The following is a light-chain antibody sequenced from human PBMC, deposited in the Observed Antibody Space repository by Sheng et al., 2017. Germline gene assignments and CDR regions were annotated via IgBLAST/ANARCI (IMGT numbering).Light chain of an antibody. CDR1: QSVSSY. CDR2: DAS. V-gene: IGKV3-11*01. CDR3: QQTYSNTH. Sequence: EIVLTQSPATLSLSPGERATLSCRASQSVSSYLAWYQQKPGQAPRLLMYDASNRATGIPARFSGSGSGTDFTLTISGLQPEDFAVYYCQQTYSNTHFGGGTKVEIK. J-gene: IGKJ4*01.